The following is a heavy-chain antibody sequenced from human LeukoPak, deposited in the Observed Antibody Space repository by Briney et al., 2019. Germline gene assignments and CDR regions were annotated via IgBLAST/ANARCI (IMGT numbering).Heavy chain of an antibody. J-gene: IGHJ3*02. D-gene: IGHD6-19*01. CDR2: IKQDGSEK. V-gene: IGHV3-7*04. CDR3: ARGQWLVHGAFDI. CDR1: GFTFSSYW. Sequence: PGGSLRLSCAASGFTFSSYWMSRVRQAPGKGLEWVANIKQDGSEKYYVDSVKGRFTISRDNAKNSLYLQMNSLRAEDTAVYCCARGQWLVHGAFDIWGQGTMVTVSS.